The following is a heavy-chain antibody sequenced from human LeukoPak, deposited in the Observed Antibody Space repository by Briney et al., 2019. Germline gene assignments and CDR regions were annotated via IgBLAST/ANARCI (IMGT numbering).Heavy chain of an antibody. CDR3: VRYIAATIHIYYFDF. J-gene: IGHJ4*02. V-gene: IGHV3-11*03. Sequence: GGSLRLSCAASGFTFSDYYMSWIPQAPGKGLEWVSYISSGTSYTNYVDSVRGRFTISRDNAKNSLYLQMNSLRADDTAVYYCVRYIAATIHIYYFDFWGQGTLVTVSS. CDR1: GFTFSDYY. D-gene: IGHD5-12*01. CDR2: ISSGTSYT.